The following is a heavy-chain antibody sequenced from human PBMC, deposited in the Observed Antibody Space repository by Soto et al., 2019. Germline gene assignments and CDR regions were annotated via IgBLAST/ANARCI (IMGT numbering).Heavy chain of an antibody. J-gene: IGHJ4*02. CDR3: ARSQRGRTAFTFDY. CDR1: GDSVSNDNYY. V-gene: IGHV4-61*01. Sequence: SETLSLTCAVSGDSVSNDNYYWSWIRQPPGKGLEWIGYIYYSGTTNYNSYLKSRLSLSVDMSKDQFSLKLASVTAADTAVYFCARSQRGRTAFTFDYWGQGALVTVSS. CDR2: IYYSGTT. D-gene: IGHD3-16*01.